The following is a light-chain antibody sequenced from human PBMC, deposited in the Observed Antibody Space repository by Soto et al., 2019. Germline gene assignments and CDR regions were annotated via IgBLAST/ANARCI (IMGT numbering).Light chain of an antibody. CDR3: QQHNQWPIT. J-gene: IGKJ5*01. V-gene: IGKV3-15*01. CDR1: QSVGTN. CDR2: GAS. Sequence: EIVMTQSPATLSVSPGERATLSCRTSQSVGTNLAWYQQKPGQAPRLLIYGASTRATGIPARFSGSGSGTEFTLTISSLQSEDSAVYYCQQHNQWPITFGQGTRLEIK.